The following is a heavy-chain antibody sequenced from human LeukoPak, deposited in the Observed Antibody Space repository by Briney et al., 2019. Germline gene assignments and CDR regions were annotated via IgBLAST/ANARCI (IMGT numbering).Heavy chain of an antibody. J-gene: IGHJ6*02. V-gene: IGHV1-18*01. CDR3: ARGIVGATALMDV. Sequence: GASVKVSCKASGYTFSNYGISWGRQAPGQGVEWMGWISAYNGNTKYAQRFQGRVTMTTDTSTSTAHMELRSLISEDTAVYFCARGIVGATALMDVWGQGSTVTVSS. CDR1: GYTFSNYG. CDR2: ISAYNGNT. D-gene: IGHD1-26*01.